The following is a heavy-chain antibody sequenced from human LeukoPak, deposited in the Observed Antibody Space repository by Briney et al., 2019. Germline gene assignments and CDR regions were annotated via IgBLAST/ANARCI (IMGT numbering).Heavy chain of an antibody. CDR2: INHSGST. J-gene: IGHJ6*02. V-gene: IGHV4-34*01. CDR3: ARGGYCSSTSCYFPDYYYGMDV. CDR1: GGSFSGYY. D-gene: IGHD2-2*01. Sequence: SETLSLTCAVYGGSFSGYYWSWIRQPPGKGLGWIGEINHSGSTNYNPSLKSRVTISVDTSKNQFSLKLSSVTAADTAVYYCARGGYCSSTSCYFPDYYYGMDVWGQGTTVTVSS.